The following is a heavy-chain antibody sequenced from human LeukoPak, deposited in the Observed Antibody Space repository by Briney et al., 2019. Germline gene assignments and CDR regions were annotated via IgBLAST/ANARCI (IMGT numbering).Heavy chain of an antibody. CDR2: IYYSGST. Sequence: SETLSLTCTVSGGSISSYYWSWIRQPPGKGLEWIGYIYYSGSTNYSPSLKGRVTISVDTSKNQFSPKLSSVTAADTAVYYCARDRPGGSSFDYWGQGTLVTVSS. D-gene: IGHD3-16*01. CDR3: ARDRPGGSSFDY. V-gene: IGHV4-59*01. J-gene: IGHJ4*02. CDR1: GGSISSYY.